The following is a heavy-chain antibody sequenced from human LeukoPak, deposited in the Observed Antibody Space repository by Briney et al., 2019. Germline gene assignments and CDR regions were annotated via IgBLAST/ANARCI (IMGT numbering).Heavy chain of an antibody. CDR2: NYFAGYT. CDR1: GDSFRGGFY. V-gene: IGHV4-30-2*01. D-gene: IGHD5-12*01. Sequence: SETLSLTCSVSGDSFRGGFYYSCIRPPPGKGLEWMGYNYFAGYTYYNPSLNSRVTISMDRSKNQFSLKLSSVTAADTAVYYCATGVATITTGVVSYFDKWGQGTLVTVSS. J-gene: IGHJ4*02. CDR3: ATGVATITTGVVSYFDK.